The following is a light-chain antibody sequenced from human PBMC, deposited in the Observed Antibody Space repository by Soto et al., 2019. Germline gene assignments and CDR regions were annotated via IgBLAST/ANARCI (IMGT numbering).Light chain of an antibody. V-gene: IGKV1-5*03. Sequence: DIHMTQSPSTLSASVGDRVTITCRASQSISSWLAWYQQKPGKAPKLLIYKASTLESGVPSRFSGSGSGTEFTLTISRLQPDDFETYYCQQYNSYARTFGQGTKVEIK. CDR2: KAS. J-gene: IGKJ1*01. CDR3: QQYNSYART. CDR1: QSISSW.